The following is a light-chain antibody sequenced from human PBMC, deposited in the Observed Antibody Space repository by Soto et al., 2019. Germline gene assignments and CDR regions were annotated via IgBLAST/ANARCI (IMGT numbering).Light chain of an antibody. V-gene: IGKV1-39*01. Sequence: DIQMTQSPSSLSASVGDRVTITCRASQSISTYLHWYRQKPGKAPKLLIFAASSLQSGVPSRFSGSGSGTDFTLTISSLQPEDFATYYCQQSYSTPITFGQGTRLEIK. CDR3: QQSYSTPIT. J-gene: IGKJ5*01. CDR2: AAS. CDR1: QSISTY.